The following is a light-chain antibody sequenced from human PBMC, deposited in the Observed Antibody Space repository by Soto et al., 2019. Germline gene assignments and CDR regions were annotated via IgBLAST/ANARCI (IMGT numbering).Light chain of an antibody. CDR1: QSVSNNY. CDR3: QQYGSSGT. Sequence: EIVLTQSPGTLSLSTEERATLAPRASQSVSNNYLAWYQQKPGQAPRLLIYGASNRATGIPDRFSGSGSGTDFTLTISRLEPEDFAVYYCQQYGSSGTFGQGTKVDIK. CDR2: GAS. J-gene: IGKJ1*01. V-gene: IGKV3-20*01.